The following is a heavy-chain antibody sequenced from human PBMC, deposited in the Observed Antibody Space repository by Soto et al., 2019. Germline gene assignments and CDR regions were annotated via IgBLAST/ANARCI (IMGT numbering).Heavy chain of an antibody. Sequence: VLVKVSCKASGYAFTSYARHCVRQAPGQRLEWMGWINAGNGNTKYSQKFQGRVTITRDTSASTAYMELSSLRSEDTAVYYCARFLRKIYSGGYSRESFEVLDFWGKGTMVPVSS. CDR1: GYAFTSYA. CDR3: ARFLRKIYSGGYSRESFEVLDF. V-gene: IGHV1-3*01. CDR2: INAGNGNT. J-gene: IGHJ3*01. D-gene: IGHD1-26*01.